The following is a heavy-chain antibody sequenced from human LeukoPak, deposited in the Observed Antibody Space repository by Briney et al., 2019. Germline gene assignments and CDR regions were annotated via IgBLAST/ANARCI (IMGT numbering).Heavy chain of an antibody. CDR1: GYTFTGYY. CDR2: MNPNSGNT. V-gene: IGHV1-8*02. CDR3: ARGNSGYD. J-gene: IGHJ4*02. D-gene: IGHD5-12*01. Sequence: ASVKVSCKASGYTFTGYYMHWVRQAPGQGLEWMGWMNPNSGNTGYAQKFQGRVTMTRNTSISTAYMELSSLRSEDTAVYYCARGNSGYDWGQGTLVTVSS.